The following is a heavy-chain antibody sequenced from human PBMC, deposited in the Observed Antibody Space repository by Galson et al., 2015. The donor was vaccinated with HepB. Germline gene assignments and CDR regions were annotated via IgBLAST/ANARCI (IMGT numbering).Heavy chain of an antibody. V-gene: IGHV7-4-1*02. CDR3: AREVGSLLWFGALRYYYGMDV. CDR2: INTNTGNP. D-gene: IGHD3-10*01. Sequence: SVKVSCKASGYTFTSYAMNWVRQAPGQGLERMGWINTNTGNPTYAQGFTGRFVFSLDTSVSTACLQISSLKAEDTAVYYCAREVGSLLWFGALRYYYGMDVWGQGTTVTVSS. J-gene: IGHJ6*02. CDR1: GYTFTSYA.